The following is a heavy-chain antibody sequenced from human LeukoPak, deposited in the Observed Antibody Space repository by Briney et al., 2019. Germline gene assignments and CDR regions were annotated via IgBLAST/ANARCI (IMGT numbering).Heavy chain of an antibody. CDR1: GGSISSSSYY. CDR2: IYYSGST. J-gene: IGHJ4*02. V-gene: IGHV4-39*07. Sequence: SETLSLTCTVSGGSISSSSYYWGWIRQPPGKGLEWIGSIYYSGSTYYNPPLKSRVTISVDTSKNQFSLKLSSVTAADTAVYYCARESLSSSSLFDYWGQGTLVTVSS. D-gene: IGHD6-13*01. CDR3: ARESLSSSSLFDY.